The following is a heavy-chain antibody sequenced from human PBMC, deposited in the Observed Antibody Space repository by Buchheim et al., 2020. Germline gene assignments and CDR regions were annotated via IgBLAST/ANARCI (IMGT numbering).Heavy chain of an antibody. CDR1: GGSIRSNY. CDR3: ARAGRVRYLYC. CDR2: IYYSGST. Sequence: QVQLQESGPGLVKPSETLSLTCSVSGGSIRSNYWSWIRQPPGKGLEWIGYIYYSGSTNYNLSLKSRVTISVDTSKNQFSLKLSSVTAADTAVYYCARAGRVRYLYCWGQGTL. D-gene: IGHD3-9*01. J-gene: IGHJ4*02. V-gene: IGHV4-59*12.